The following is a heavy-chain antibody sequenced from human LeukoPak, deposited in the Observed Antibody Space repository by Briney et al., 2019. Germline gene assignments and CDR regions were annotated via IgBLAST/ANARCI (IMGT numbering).Heavy chain of an antibody. J-gene: IGHJ4*02. CDR1: GGTFSSYA. Sequence: SVKVSCKASGGTFSSYAISWVRQAPGQGLEWMGRIIPILGIANYAQKFQGRVTITADESTSTAYMELSSLRSEDTAVYYCARKMGATPFDYWGQGTLVTVSS. D-gene: IGHD1-26*01. CDR3: ARKMGATPFDY. CDR2: IIPILGIA. V-gene: IGHV1-69*04.